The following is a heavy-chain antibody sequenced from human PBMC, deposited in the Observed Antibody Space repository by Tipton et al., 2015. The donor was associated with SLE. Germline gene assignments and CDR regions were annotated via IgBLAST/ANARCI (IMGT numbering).Heavy chain of an antibody. V-gene: IGHV3-74*01. CDR1: GFTFSSYW. CDR3: ARSRVVDTYDAFDI. Sequence: LSCTASGFTFSSYWMHWVRQAPGKGPVWVSRINSDGSSTTYADSVKGRFTTSRDNAKNTLFLQMNSLGAEDTALYYCARSRVVDTYDAFDIWGQGTMVTVSS. J-gene: IGHJ3*02. D-gene: IGHD3-22*01. CDR2: INSDGSST.